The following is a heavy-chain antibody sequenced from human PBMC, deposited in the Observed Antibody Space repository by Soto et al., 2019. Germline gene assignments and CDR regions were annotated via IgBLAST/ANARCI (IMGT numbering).Heavy chain of an antibody. CDR1: GVSISSGAYS. V-gene: IGHV4-30-2*01. D-gene: IGHD5-18*01. CDR2: IYHSGST. Sequence: SSETLSLTCAVSGVSISSGAYSWSWMRQPPGKGLEWIGYIYHSGSTYYNPPFKSRVTISVDTSKNQVSLKLSSVTAADTAVYYCARDYGYSYGAYYYYYGMDVWGQGTTVTVSS. J-gene: IGHJ6*02. CDR3: ARDYGYSYGAYYYYYGMDV.